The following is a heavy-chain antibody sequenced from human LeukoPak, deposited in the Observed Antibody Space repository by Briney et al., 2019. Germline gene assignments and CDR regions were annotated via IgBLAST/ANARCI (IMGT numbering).Heavy chain of an antibody. CDR2: IYCSGGT. V-gene: IGHV4-59*01. D-gene: IGHD3-22*01. CDR3: ARHRYYYDSSGYYYQP. J-gene: IGHJ5*02. Sequence: SETLSLTCTVSGASISSYYWSWIRQPPGKGLEWIGYIYCSGGTNYNPSLKSRVTISVDTSKNQFSLWLSSVTAADTAVYYCARHRYYYDSSGYYYQPWGQGTLVIVSS. CDR1: GASISSYY.